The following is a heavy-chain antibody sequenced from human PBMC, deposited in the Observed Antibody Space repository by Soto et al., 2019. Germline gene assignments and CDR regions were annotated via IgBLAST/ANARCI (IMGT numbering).Heavy chain of an antibody. CDR3: ARDGGYYVLGYGMDV. V-gene: IGHV1-18*01. CDR1: CSTFPSYG. Sequence: ASVPVSFPASCSTFPSYGIILVRQAPGQGLEWMGWISAYNGNTNYAQKLQGRVTMTTDTSTSTAYMELRSLRSDDTAVYYCARDGGYYVLGYGMDVWGQGTTVTVSS. D-gene: IGHD3-3*01. J-gene: IGHJ6*02. CDR2: ISAYNGNT.